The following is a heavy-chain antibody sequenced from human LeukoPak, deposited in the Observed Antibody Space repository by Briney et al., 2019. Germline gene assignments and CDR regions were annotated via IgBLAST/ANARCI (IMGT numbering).Heavy chain of an antibody. Sequence: NPGGSLRLSCAASGFTFSSYSMNWVRQAPGKGLEWVSSISSSSSYIYYADSVKGRFTISRDNAKNSLYLQMNSLRAEDTAVYYCARVFERAPFEYCGGDCGSNPQDAFDIWGQGTMVTVSS. J-gene: IGHJ3*02. CDR1: GFTFSSYS. D-gene: IGHD2-21*02. V-gene: IGHV3-21*01. CDR2: ISSSSSYI. CDR3: ARVFERAPFEYCGGDCGSNPQDAFDI.